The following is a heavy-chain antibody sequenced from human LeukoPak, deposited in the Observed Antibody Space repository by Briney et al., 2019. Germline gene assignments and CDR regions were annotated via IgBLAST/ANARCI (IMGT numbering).Heavy chain of an antibody. CDR1: GFTFSSYA. V-gene: IGHV3-23*01. D-gene: IGHD6-13*01. CDR3: ARAYSSSWYDY. Sequence: GGSLRLSCAASGFTFSSYAMSWVRQAPGKGLEWVSALSGSGGSTYYADSVKGRFSISRDNSKNTLYLQRNSLRDEDTAVYYCARAYSSSWYDYWGQGTLVTVSS. CDR2: LSGSGGST. J-gene: IGHJ4*02.